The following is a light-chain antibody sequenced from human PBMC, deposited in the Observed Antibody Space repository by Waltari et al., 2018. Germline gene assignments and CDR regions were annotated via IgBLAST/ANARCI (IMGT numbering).Light chain of an antibody. CDR1: QSIGRY. CDR2: AAS. J-gene: IGKJ1*01. CDR3: QNHERLPAT. V-gene: IGKV3-20*01. Sequence: EVVLTQSPGTLSLSPGDRAPLSCRASQSIGRYIVWYQQRPGQAPRLLIYAASTRATGIPDRFSGSGYGTDFSLTIDRLEPEDFAVYFCQNHERLPATFGQGTRVEIK.